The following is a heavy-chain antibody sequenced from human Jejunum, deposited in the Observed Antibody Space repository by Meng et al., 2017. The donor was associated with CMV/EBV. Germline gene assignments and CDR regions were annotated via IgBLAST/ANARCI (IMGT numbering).Heavy chain of an antibody. CDR1: GDSITSGDYY. Sequence: VSGDSITSGDYYWSWIRQHPGKGLEWIGYIHYSGRTDYNPSLRSRASISIDTSKNQFSLKLNFLTAADTAVYYCARQPGGPNWFDPWGQGTLVTVSS. J-gene: IGHJ5*02. D-gene: IGHD1-26*01. CDR3: ARQPGGPNWFDP. V-gene: IGHV4-31*02. CDR2: IHYSGRT.